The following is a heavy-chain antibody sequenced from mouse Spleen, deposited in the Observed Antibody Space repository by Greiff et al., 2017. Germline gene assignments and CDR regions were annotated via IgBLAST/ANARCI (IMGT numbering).Heavy chain of an antibody. V-gene: IGHV2-2*01. CDR2: IWSGGST. CDR1: GFSLTSYG. J-gene: IGHJ3*01. CDR3: ARSYYGSSSLFAY. D-gene: IGHD1-1*01. Sequence: VKLVESGPGLVQPSQSLSITCTVSGFSLTSYGVHWVRQSPGKGLEWLGVIWSGGSTDYNAAFISRLSISKDNSKSQVFFKMNSLQADDTAIYYCARSYYGSSSLFAYWGQGTLVTVSA.